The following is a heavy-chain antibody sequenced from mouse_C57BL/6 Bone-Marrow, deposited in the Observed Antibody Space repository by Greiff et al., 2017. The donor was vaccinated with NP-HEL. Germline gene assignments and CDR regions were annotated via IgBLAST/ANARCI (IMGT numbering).Heavy chain of an antibody. D-gene: IGHD1-1*01. CDR1: GYTFTDYE. V-gene: IGHV1-15*01. CDR2: IDPETGGT. CDR3: TRWGYGSSYGDY. J-gene: IGHJ2*01. Sequence: VQLQQSGAELVRPGASVTLSCKASGYTFTDYEMHWVKQTPVHGLEWIGAIDPETGGTAYNQKFKGKAILTADKSSSTAYMELRSLTSEDSAVYYGTRWGYGSSYGDYWGQGTTLTVSS.